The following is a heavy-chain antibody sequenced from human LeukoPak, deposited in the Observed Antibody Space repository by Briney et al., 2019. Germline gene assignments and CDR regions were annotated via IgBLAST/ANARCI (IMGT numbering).Heavy chain of an antibody. CDR2: ISSGGGTT. Sequence: GGSLRLSCAASGLTYSNYAMNWVRQAPGKGLEWVSGISSGGGTTYYADSVKGRFIISRDNSKNTLYLQIDSLRAEDTAVYYCTKAGIAVPATPDYWGQGTLVTVSS. D-gene: IGHD6-19*01. CDR3: TKAGIAVPATPDY. V-gene: IGHV3-23*01. J-gene: IGHJ4*02. CDR1: GLTYSNYA.